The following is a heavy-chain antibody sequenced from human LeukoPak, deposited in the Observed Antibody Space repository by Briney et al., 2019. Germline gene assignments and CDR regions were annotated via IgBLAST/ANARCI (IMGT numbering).Heavy chain of an antibody. CDR1: GYTFTIYY. CDR3: ARVKGDYVPRSWFDP. CDR2: INPSDGST. D-gene: IGHD4-17*01. J-gene: IGHJ5*02. V-gene: IGHV1-46*01. Sequence: ASVKVSCKASGYTFTIYYMHWVRQAPGQGLEWMGIINPSDGSTSYAQKLQGRVTMTRDTSTSTVYMELSSLRSEDTAVYYCARVKGDYVPRSWFDPWGQGTLVTVSS.